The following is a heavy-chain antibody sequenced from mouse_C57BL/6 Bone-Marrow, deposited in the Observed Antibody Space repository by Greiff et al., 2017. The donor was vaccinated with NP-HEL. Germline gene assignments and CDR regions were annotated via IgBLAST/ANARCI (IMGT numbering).Heavy chain of an antibody. Sequence: VHVKQSVAELVRPGASVKLSCTASGFNIKNTYMHWVKQRPEQGLEWIGRIDPANGNTKYAPKFQGKATITADTSSNTAYLQLSSLTSEDTAIYYCAFRDYYSILMDYWGQGTSVTVSS. CDR2: IDPANGNT. J-gene: IGHJ4*01. V-gene: IGHV14-3*01. D-gene: IGHD2-5*01. CDR3: AFRDYYSILMDY. CDR1: GFNIKNTY.